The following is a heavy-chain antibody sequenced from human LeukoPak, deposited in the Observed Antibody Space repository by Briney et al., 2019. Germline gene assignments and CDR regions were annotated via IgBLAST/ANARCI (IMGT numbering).Heavy chain of an antibody. Sequence: GASVKVSCKASGYIFTNYGITWVRQAPGQGLEWMGWINTNNGNTNYAQKLQGRVTMTTDTSTSTAYMELRSLRSDDTAVYYCARDRSGQWLPKGYWGQGTLVTVSS. CDR3: ARDRSGQWLPKGY. J-gene: IGHJ4*02. CDR2: INTNNGNT. CDR1: GYIFTNYG. D-gene: IGHD6-19*01. V-gene: IGHV1-18*01.